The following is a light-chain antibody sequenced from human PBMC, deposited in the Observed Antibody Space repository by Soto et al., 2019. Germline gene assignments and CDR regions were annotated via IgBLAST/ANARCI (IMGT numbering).Light chain of an antibody. CDR2: GAS. CDR3: QQYDVWPALT. J-gene: IGKJ4*01. Sequence: EKALTQSPVTLSLSPGERATLSCRASQSVSSNLAWYQQGPGQAPRLLIYGASTRASGVPDRFSGSGSGTEFILTISSLQSEDSAVYYCQQYDVWPALTFGGGTKVDIK. V-gene: IGKV3-15*01. CDR1: QSVSSN.